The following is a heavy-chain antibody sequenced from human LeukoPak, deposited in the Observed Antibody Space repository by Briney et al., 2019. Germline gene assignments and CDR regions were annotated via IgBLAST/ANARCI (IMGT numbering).Heavy chain of an antibody. CDR3: AKTRGGYSYGLIDY. D-gene: IGHD5-18*01. CDR2: ISWNSGSI. V-gene: IGHV3-9*01. CDR1: GFTFDDYA. Sequence: PGRSLRLSCAASGFTFDDYAMHWVRQAPGKGLEWVSGISWNSGSIGYADSVKGRFTISRDNAKNSLYLQMNSLRAEDTALYYCAKTRGGYSYGLIDYWGQGTLVTVSS. J-gene: IGHJ4*02.